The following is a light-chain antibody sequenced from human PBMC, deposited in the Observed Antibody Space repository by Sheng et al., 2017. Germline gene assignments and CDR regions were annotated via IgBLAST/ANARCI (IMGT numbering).Light chain of an antibody. Sequence: QSVLTQPPSASGTPGQRVTISCAGSSSKIGTTHVQWYQKLPGTAPKLLIYRNNQRPSGVPDRFSGSKSGTSASLSISGLRSEDEAEYYCAAWDDGLSGPVFGGGTKLTVL. J-gene: IGLJ2*01. CDR1: SSKIGTTH. V-gene: IGLV1-47*01. CDR2: RNN. CDR3: AAWDDGLSGPV.